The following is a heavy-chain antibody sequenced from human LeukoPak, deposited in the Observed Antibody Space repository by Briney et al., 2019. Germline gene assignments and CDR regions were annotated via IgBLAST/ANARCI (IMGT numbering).Heavy chain of an antibody. V-gene: IGHV1-8*03. CDR2: INPNTGDT. CDR1: GYTFTSYD. D-gene: IGHD3-9*01. Sequence: GASVKVSCKASGYTFTSYDINWVRQAAGQGLQWMGWINPNTGDTGFAQKFQGRVTITKDTSMNTVYMEMSSLTSDDTAVYYCTRQHNLWALIDFWGPGTLVTVSS. J-gene: IGHJ4*02. CDR3: TRQHNLWALIDF.